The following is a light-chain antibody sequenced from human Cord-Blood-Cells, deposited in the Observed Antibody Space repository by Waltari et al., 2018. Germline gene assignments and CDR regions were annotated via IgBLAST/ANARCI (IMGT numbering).Light chain of an antibody. V-gene: IGKV1-39*01. CDR2: AAS. J-gene: IGKJ2*01. CDR1: QSISSY. CDR3: QQSYSTPYT. Sequence: DIQMTQSPSSLCASVGDRSPITCRASQSISSYLNWYQQKPGKAPKLLIYAASSLQSGVPSRFSGSGSGTDFTLTISSLQPEDFATYYCQQSYSTPYTFGQGTKLEIK.